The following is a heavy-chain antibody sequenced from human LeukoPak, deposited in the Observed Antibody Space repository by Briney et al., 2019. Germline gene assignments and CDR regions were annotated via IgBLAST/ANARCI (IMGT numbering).Heavy chain of an antibody. V-gene: IGHV3-48*01. CDR2: ISSSSSTI. Sequence: PGGSLRLSCAASGFTFSSYSMNWVRQAPGKGLEWVSYISSSSSTIYYADSVKGRFTISRDNAKNSLYLQMNSLRAEDTAVYYCARDERDFWSGYIGRDAEYFQHWGQGTLVTVSS. CDR1: GFTFSSYS. CDR3: ARDERDFWSGYIGRDAEYFQH. J-gene: IGHJ1*01. D-gene: IGHD3-3*01.